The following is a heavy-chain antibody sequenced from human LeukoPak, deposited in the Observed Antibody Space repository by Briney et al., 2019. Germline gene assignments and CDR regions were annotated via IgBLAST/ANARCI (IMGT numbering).Heavy chain of an antibody. CDR3: ARESYTSGYYYYFDY. Sequence: GGSLRLSCAASGFTVSSNYMSWVRQAPGKGLEWVSVIYSGGSTYYADSVKGRFTISRDNSKNTLYLQMNSLRVEDTAVYYCARESYTSGYYYYFDYWGQGTLVTASS. CDR2: IYSGGST. J-gene: IGHJ4*02. V-gene: IGHV3-53*01. D-gene: IGHD3-22*01. CDR1: GFTVSSNY.